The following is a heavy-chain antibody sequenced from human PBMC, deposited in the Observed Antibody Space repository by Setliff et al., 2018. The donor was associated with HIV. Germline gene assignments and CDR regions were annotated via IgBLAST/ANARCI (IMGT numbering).Heavy chain of an antibody. CDR1: GYTFTSNH. CDR2: INPSGGDT. Sequence: GASVKVSCKASGYTFTSNHMHWGRQAPGQGLEWMGTINPSGGDTIYAPEFQGRVTMTTDTSTRTAYMELSGLTSEDTAVYSCIVNIVGPVTGLDRWGPGTLVTVSS. CDR3: IVNIVGPVTGLDR. J-gene: IGHJ5*02. D-gene: IGHD1-26*01. V-gene: IGHV1-46*01.